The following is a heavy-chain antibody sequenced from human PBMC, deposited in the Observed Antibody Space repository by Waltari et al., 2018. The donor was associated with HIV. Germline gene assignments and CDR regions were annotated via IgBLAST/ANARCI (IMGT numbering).Heavy chain of an antibody. D-gene: IGHD3-16*01. J-gene: IGHJ4*02. CDR3: ARDMGPFNN. Sequence: KPGASVKVSCKASGYTITGYFLHWVRQAPGQGLEWMGRLNPSSGKTNYAQKFQGRVTMTSDTSINTAYMELSSLRSDDTAVYYCARDMGPFNNWGQGTLVTVSS. V-gene: IGHV1-2*06. CDR2: LNPSSGKT. CDR1: GYTITGYF.